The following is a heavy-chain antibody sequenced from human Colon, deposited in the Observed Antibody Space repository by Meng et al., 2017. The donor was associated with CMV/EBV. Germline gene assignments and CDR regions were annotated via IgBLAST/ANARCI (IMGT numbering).Heavy chain of an antibody. J-gene: IGHJ4*02. V-gene: IGHV1-2*02. CDR1: GYTFTDYY. CDR2: INPNSGGT. D-gene: IGHD6-13*01. Sequence: VHLVQSGAEVKKPGASVKVSCTASGYTFTDYYIHWVRQAPGQGLQWMGWINPNSGGTNYAQKFQGRVTVTRDTSISTAYMELSRLRSDDTAIYYCAREVEGSSSRYIDYWGQGTLVTVSS. CDR3: AREVEGSSSRYIDY.